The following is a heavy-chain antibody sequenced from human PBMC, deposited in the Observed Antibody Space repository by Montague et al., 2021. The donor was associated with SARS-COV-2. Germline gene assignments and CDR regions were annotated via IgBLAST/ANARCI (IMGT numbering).Heavy chain of an antibody. CDR3: ARHNKGWQPFDF. Sequence: SETLSLTCTVSGGSIRSYYWSWIRQPPGKGLEWIGEVYSSCSTNYNPSLKIRVTISMYTSKSQFSLKLTSVTAADTAVYYCARHNKGWQPFDFWGQGTLVTVSS. V-gene: IGHV4-59*01. CDR2: VYSSCST. D-gene: IGHD6-19*01. J-gene: IGHJ4*02. CDR1: GGSIRSYY.